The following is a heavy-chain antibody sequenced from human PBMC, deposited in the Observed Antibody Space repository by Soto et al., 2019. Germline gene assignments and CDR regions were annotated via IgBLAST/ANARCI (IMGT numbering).Heavy chain of an antibody. CDR3: AHRLDASSDDAFDI. CDR2: IYWDDEK. J-gene: IGHJ3*02. CDR1: GFSLTTSGVG. Sequence: QITLKESGPTLVKPTQTLTLTCTFSGFSLTTSGVGVGWIRQPPGKALEWLALIYWDDEKRYSPSLQSRLTITKVTSKNHVDFTVTNMNPADTGTYYCAHRLDASSDDAFDIWGQGTMVYVSS. D-gene: IGHD6-6*01. V-gene: IGHV2-5*02.